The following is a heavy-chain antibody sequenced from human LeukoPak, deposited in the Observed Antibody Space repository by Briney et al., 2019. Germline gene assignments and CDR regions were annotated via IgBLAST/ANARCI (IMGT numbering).Heavy chain of an antibody. V-gene: IGHV4-31*11. Sequence: KPSETLSLTCAVYGGSFSGYYWTWIRQHPGKGLEWIGYICYSGITYYNPSLKSRITISVDTSKNQFSLKLSSVTAADTAVYYCARKKDNGDYHIDYWGQGTLVTVSS. D-gene: IGHD4-17*01. CDR1: GGSFSGYY. CDR2: ICYSGIT. J-gene: IGHJ4*02. CDR3: ARKKDNGDYHIDY.